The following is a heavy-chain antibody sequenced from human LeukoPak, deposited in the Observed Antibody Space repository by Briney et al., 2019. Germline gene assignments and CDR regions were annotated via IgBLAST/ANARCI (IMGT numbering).Heavy chain of an antibody. J-gene: IGHJ4*02. CDR1: GYTFTGYY. CDR3: ARGGIAAGFPYSFDY. V-gene: IGHV1-18*04. D-gene: IGHD6-13*01. Sequence: ASVKVSCKASGYTFTGYYMHWVRQAPGQGLEWMGWINPNNGNTNYAQKLQGRVTMTTDTSTSTAYMELRSLRSDDTAVYYCARGGIAAGFPYSFDYWGQGTLVTVSS. CDR2: INPNNGNT.